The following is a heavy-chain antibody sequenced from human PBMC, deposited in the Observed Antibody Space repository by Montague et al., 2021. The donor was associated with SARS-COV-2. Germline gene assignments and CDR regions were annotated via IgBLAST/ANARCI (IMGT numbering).Heavy chain of an antibody. CDR2: ITGSGSTT. D-gene: IGHD2-21*02. J-gene: IGHJ6*04. CDR1: DFTFSDYS. CDR3: ARRRIKDILLVLPAPHLDV. Sequence: RLSWSASDFTFSDYSMTWVRQAPGKGLEWVSFITGSGSTTYYADSVKGRFTISRDNSRSTLYLQMNSLRVEDTAVYYCARRRIKDILLVLPAPHLDVWGKGTTVTVSS. V-gene: IGHV3-23*01.